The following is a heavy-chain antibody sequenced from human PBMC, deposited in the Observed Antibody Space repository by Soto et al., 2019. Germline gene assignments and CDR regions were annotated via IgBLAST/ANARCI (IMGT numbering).Heavy chain of an antibody. CDR2: IYYSGNT. Sequence: QLQLQESGPGLVKPSETLSLTCTVSGGSISSSSYYWGWIRQPPGKGLEWIGIIYYSGNTYYNPSLKSRVTLSVDTSKNPFSLKLSSVTAADTAVYYCARRPGASVYYYYGLDVWGQGTTVTVSS. CDR1: GGSISSSSYY. CDR3: ARRPGASVYYYYGLDV. V-gene: IGHV4-39*01. J-gene: IGHJ6*02. D-gene: IGHD3-10*01.